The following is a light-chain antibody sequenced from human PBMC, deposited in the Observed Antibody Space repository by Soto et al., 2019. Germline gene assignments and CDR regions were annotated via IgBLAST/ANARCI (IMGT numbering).Light chain of an antibody. CDR1: SSNIGSFYD. CDR2: GDN. CDR3: QSYDNSLSHVV. Sequence: QSVLTQPPSVPGAPGQRVTIPCTGSSSNIGSFYDVHWYQQLPGTVPKLLIYGDNNRPSGVPDRFSGSKSGTSASLAITGLQPEDEADYYCQSYDNSLSHVVFGGGTKVTVL. J-gene: IGLJ2*01. V-gene: IGLV1-40*01.